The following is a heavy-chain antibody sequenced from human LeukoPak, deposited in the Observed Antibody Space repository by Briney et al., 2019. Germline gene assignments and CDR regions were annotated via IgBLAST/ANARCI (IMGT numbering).Heavy chain of an antibody. Sequence: ASVKVSCKASGYIFTNYGISWVRQAPGQGLEWMGWISPHNGNTNYAQKFQGRVTLTTDTSANTAYLELRSLRSDDTALYYCARDHLDIVPTIYSFWGQGTLVTVSS. CDR3: ARDHLDIVPTIYSF. J-gene: IGHJ4*02. CDR2: ISPHNGNT. D-gene: IGHD5-12*01. V-gene: IGHV1-18*01. CDR1: GYIFTNYG.